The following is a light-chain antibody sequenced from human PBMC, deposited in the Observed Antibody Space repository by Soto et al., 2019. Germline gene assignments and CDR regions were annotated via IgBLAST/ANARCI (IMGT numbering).Light chain of an antibody. CDR3: QTWDTTIAV. V-gene: IGLV6-57*04. J-gene: IGLJ3*02. Sequence: NFMLTQPHSVSESPGKTLSISCTRSSGSIANNYVQWYQQRPGSAPTTVIYENNQRLSGVPDRFSGSTDGSSNSASLTISGLQAGDEADYYCQTWDTTIAVFGAGTKLTVL. CDR1: SGSIANNY. CDR2: ENN.